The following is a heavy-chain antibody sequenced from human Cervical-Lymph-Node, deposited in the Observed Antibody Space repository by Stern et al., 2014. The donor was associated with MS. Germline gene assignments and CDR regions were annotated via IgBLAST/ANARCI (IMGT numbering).Heavy chain of an antibody. CDR3: VRAREGYYFDY. CDR1: GLSLSTTGMC. V-gene: IGHV2-70*01. J-gene: IGHJ4*02. CDR2: LDWDGDK. D-gene: IGHD2-21*01. Sequence: QITLKESSPALVKPTQTLTLTCTFSGLSLSTTGMCLSWIRQPPGKALEWLALLDWDGDKYYSTALKTRLTISKDTSKNQVVLTMTNMAPLDTATYFCVRAREGYYFDYWGQGIPVTVSS.